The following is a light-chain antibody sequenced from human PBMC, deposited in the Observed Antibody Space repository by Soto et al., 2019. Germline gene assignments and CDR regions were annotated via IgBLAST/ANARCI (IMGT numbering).Light chain of an antibody. CDR1: QSISSY. CDR3: QQTYTNPLT. J-gene: IGKJ4*01. Sequence: DIQMTQSPSPLSASVGDRVYITCRTSQSISSYLNWYQAKPGKAPKLLIYAASSLQSGVPSRFSGSGSGTDFILTISSLQPEDFATYYCQQTYTNPLTFGGGPKVDIK. V-gene: IGKV1-39*01. CDR2: AAS.